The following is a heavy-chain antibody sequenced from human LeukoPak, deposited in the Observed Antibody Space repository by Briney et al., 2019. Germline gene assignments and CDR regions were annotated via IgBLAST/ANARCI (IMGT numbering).Heavy chain of an antibody. CDR3: AREHNYGGMDV. Sequence: GRSLRLSCAASAFTVSSNYMSWIRQAPGKGLEWVSVIYSGGSTYYADSVKGRFTISRHNSKNTLYLQMNSLRAEDTAVYYCAREHNYGGMDVWGQGTTVTVSS. D-gene: IGHD4-17*01. CDR1: AFTVSSNY. CDR2: IYSGGST. J-gene: IGHJ6*02. V-gene: IGHV3-53*04.